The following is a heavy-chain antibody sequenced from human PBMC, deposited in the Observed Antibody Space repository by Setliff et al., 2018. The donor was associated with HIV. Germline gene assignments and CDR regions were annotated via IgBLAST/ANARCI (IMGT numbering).Heavy chain of an antibody. D-gene: IGHD6-13*01. Sequence: GASVKVSCKASRYAFTGYYMHWVRQAPGQGLEWMGWISAYNGNTNYARKLQGRVTMTTDTSTRTVYMELRSLRSDDTAVYYCARDLYRGAQQLVEGGYFDYWGQGTLVTVSS. CDR3: ARDLYRGAQQLVEGGYFDY. CDR2: ISAYNGNT. V-gene: IGHV1-18*04. J-gene: IGHJ4*02. CDR1: RYAFTGYY.